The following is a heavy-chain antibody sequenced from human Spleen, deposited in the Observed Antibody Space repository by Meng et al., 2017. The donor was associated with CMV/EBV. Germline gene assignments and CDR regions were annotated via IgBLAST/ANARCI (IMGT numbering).Heavy chain of an antibody. D-gene: IGHD3-16*02. V-gene: IGHV2-5*02. CDR1: NTSGVG. CDR2: IYWDDDK. CDR3: AHAYYDYIWGSLRSRYFGY. Sequence: NTSGVGVGWIRQPPGKALEWLALIYWDDDKRYSPSLNNRLTITKDTSKNHVVLTMTNMDPEDTATYFCAHAYYDYIWGSLRSRYFGYWGQGTLVTVSS. J-gene: IGHJ4*02.